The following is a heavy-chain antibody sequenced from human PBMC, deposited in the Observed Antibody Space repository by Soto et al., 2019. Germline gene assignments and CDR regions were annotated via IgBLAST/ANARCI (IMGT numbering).Heavy chain of an antibody. Sequence: PSETLSLTCAVSGYSISSGYYRGWIRQPPGKGLEWIGSIYHSGSTYYNPSLKSRVTISVDTSKNQFSLKLSSVTAADTAVYYCARITMVRGVSLDYWGQGTLVTVSS. J-gene: IGHJ4*02. CDR1: GYSISSGYY. V-gene: IGHV4-38-2*01. CDR3: ARITMVRGVSLDY. D-gene: IGHD3-10*01. CDR2: IYHSGST.